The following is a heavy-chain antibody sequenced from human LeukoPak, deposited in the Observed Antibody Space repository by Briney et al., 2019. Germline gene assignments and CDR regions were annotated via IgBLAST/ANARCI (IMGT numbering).Heavy chain of an antibody. V-gene: IGHV4-30-2*01. CDR1: GGSISSGGYY. CDR2: IYHSGST. D-gene: IGHD5-18*01. CDR3: ARQLWVTNPFDC. Sequence: SETLSLTCTVSGGSISSGGYYWSWIRQPPGKGLEWIGYIYHSGSTYYNPSLKSRVTISVDRSKNQFSLKLSSVTAADTAVYYCARQLWVTNPFDCWGQGTLVTVSS. J-gene: IGHJ4*02.